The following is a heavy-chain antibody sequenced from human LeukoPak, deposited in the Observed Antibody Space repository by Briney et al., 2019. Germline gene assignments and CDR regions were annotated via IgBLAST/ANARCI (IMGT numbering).Heavy chain of an antibody. CDR2: IYYSGST. V-gene: IGHV4-39*01. D-gene: IGHD3-22*01. Sequence: NPSETLSFTCTVSGGSISSSSYCWGWIRQPPGKGLEWIGSIYYSGSTYYNPSLKSRVTISVDTSKNQFSLKLSSVTAADTAVYYCARISRGYYYGWLWYYFDYWGQGTLVTVSS. CDR3: ARISRGYYYGWLWYYFDY. CDR1: GGSISSSSYC. J-gene: IGHJ4*02.